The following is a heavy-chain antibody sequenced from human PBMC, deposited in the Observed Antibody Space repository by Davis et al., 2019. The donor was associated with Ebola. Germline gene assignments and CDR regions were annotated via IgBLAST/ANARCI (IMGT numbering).Heavy chain of an antibody. CDR1: GGSISSSNW. D-gene: IGHD2-2*01. V-gene: IGHV4-4*02. J-gene: IGHJ4*02. CDR3: ATIGYCNRIRCYGGYYFDY. CDR2: IYHSGST. Sequence: SETLSLTCAVSGGSISSSNWWSWVRQPPGKGLEWIGEIYHSGSTNYNPSLKSRVTISVDKSKNQFSLKLSSVTAADTAVYYCATIGYCNRIRCYGGYYFDYWGQGILVTVSS.